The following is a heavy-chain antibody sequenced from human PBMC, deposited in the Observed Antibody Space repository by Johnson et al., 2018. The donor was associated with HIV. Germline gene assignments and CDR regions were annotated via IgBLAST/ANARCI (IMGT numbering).Heavy chain of an antibody. V-gene: IGHV3-66*01. CDR2: IYSGGST. D-gene: IGHD1-26*01. J-gene: IGHJ3*02. Sequence: EQLVESGGGVVQPGGSLRLSCAASGFTVSSNYMNWVRQTPGKGLEWVSVIYSGGSTYYADSVKGRFTISRDNSKNTLYLQMNSLRAEDTAVYYCAKGGGSYSDAFDIWGQGTMVTVSS. CDR1: GFTVSSNY. CDR3: AKGGGSYSDAFDI.